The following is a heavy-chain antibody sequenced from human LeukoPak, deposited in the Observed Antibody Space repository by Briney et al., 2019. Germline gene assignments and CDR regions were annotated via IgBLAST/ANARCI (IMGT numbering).Heavy chain of an antibody. Sequence: GSSVKVSCKASGCTFTSYDINWVPQATGQGLEWIGWMNPNSGNTGYAQKFQGRVTITRNTSISTAYMELSSLRSEDTAVYYCARGLNYYDSSGYYESPYAFDIWGQGTMVTVSS. D-gene: IGHD3-22*01. V-gene: IGHV1-8*03. CDR1: GCTFTSYD. J-gene: IGHJ3*02. CDR2: MNPNSGNT. CDR3: ARGLNYYDSSGYYESPYAFDI.